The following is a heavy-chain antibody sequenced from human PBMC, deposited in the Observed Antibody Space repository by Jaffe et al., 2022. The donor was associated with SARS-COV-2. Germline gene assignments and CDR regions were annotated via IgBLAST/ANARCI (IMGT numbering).Heavy chain of an antibody. V-gene: IGHV1-2*06. Sequence: QVQLVQSGAEVKKPGASVKVSCKASGYTFTGYYMHWVRQAPGQGLEWMGRINPNSGGTNYAQKFQGRVTMTRDTSISTAYMELSRLRSDDTAVYYCARDRQVRSTSPYYYGMDVWGQGTTVTVSS. CDR3: ARDRQVRSTSPYYYGMDV. CDR1: GYTFTGYY. CDR2: INPNSGGT. D-gene: IGHD2-2*01. J-gene: IGHJ6*02.